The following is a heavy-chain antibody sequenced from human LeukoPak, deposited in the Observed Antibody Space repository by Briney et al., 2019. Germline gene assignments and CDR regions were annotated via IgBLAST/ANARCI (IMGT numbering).Heavy chain of an antibody. J-gene: IGHJ5*02. CDR1: GFTVSSNY. CDR3: ARWVGYCSSTSCYGWFDP. V-gene: IGHV3-53*01. D-gene: IGHD2-2*01. Sequence: PGGSLRLSRAASGFTVSSNYMSWVRQAPGKGLEWVSVIYSGGSTYYADSVKGRFTISRDNSKNTLYLQMNSLRAEDTAVYYCARWVGYCSSTSCYGWFDPWGQGTLVTVSS. CDR2: IYSGGST.